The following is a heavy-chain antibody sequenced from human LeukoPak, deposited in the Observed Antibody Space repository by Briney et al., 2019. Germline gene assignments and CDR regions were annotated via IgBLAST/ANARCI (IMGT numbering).Heavy chain of an antibody. D-gene: IGHD5-12*01. J-gene: IGHJ4*02. CDR3: AGWGDSGYDHS. V-gene: IGHV3-7*01. CDR1: GFIFTNYF. Sequence: GGSLRLSCAASGFIFTNYFMSWVRQAPGKGLEWVASIKHDGSEKYYVDSVRGRFTISRDNTKNTLYLQMNGLRAEDTAVYYCAGWGDSGYDHSWGQGTLVTVSS. CDR2: IKHDGSEK.